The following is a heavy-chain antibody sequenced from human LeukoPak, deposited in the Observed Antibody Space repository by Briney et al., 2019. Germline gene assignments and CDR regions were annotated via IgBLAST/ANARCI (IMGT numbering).Heavy chain of an antibody. Sequence: GGSLRLSCAASGFTFDDYGMTWVRQAPGKGLEWVSGINWNGGSTGYADSVKGRFTISRDNAKNTLYLQMNSLRAEDTAVYYCARAHTYYYDSSGYLCELDYWGQGTLVTVSS. CDR2: INWNGGST. J-gene: IGHJ4*02. V-gene: IGHV3-20*04. CDR3: ARAHTYYYDSSGYLCELDY. D-gene: IGHD3-22*01. CDR1: GFTFDDYG.